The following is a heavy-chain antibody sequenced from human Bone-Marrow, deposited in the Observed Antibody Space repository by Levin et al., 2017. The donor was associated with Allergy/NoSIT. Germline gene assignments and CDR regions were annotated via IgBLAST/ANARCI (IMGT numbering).Heavy chain of an antibody. D-gene: IGHD6-13*01. CDR2: ISSSGSTI. J-gene: IGHJ4*02. Sequence: SCAASGFTFSDYYMSWIRQAPGKGLEWVSYISSSGSTIYYADSVKGRFTISRDNAKNSLYLQMNSLRAEDTAVYYCARKMGRWQQLQLGWGQGTLVTVSS. CDR1: GFTFSDYY. CDR3: ARKMGRWQQLQLG. V-gene: IGHV3-11*01.